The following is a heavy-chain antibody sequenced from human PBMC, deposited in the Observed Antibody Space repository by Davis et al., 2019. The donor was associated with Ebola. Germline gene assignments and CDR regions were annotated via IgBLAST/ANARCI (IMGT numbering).Heavy chain of an antibody. CDR1: GFTVSSYY. J-gene: IGHJ6*02. Sequence: PGGSLRLSCAASGFTVSSYYMSWVRQAPGKGLEWVSAIYSGGSTYYADSVKGRFTISRDNSKNTIFLQMNSLGVEDTAVYYCATRLRFLESIENYHQYVVDVWGQGTTVTVSS. CDR2: IYSGGST. V-gene: IGHV3-53*01. CDR3: ATRLRFLESIENYHQYVVDV. D-gene: IGHD3-3*01.